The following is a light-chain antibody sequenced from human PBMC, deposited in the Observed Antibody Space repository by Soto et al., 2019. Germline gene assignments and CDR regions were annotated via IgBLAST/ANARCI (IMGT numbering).Light chain of an antibody. J-gene: IGKJ1*01. CDR3: QKYNSAPRT. Sequence: DIQMTQSPSSLSASVGDRVTITCRASQGISNYLAWYQQKPGKVPKLLIYAASTLQSGVPSRFSGSGSGTDFTXXISNLQPEDVATYYCQKYNSAPRTFGQGXKXXI. CDR1: QGISNY. CDR2: AAS. V-gene: IGKV1-27*01.